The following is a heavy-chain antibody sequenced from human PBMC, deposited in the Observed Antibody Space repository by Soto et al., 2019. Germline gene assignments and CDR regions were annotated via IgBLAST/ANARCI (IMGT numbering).Heavy chain of an antibody. D-gene: IGHD3-22*01. CDR1: GGSISSSSYY. Sequence: NPSETLSLTCTVSGGSISSSSYYWGWIRQPPGKGLEWIGSIYYSGSTYYNPSLKSRVTISVDTSKNQFSLKLRSVTAADTAVYYRARDRDYYDSSGHFSYGMDVWGQGTTVTVSS. J-gene: IGHJ6*02. CDR3: ARDRDYYDSSGHFSYGMDV. V-gene: IGHV4-39*07. CDR2: IYYSGST.